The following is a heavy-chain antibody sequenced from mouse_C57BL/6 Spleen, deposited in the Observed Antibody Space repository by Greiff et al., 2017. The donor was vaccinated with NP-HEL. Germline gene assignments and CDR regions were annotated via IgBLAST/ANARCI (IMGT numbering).Heavy chain of an antibody. D-gene: IGHD1-1*01. J-gene: IGHJ2*01. Sequence: VQLQQSGPELVKPGASVKISCKASGYSFTGYYMNWVKQSPEKSLEWIGEINPSTGGTTYNQKFKAKATLTVDKSSSTAYMQLKSLTSEDSAVYYCARYGYYYGSSPDYYFDYWGQGTTLTVSS. CDR2: INPSTGGT. CDR3: ARYGYYYGSSPDYYFDY. V-gene: IGHV1-42*01. CDR1: GYSFTGYY.